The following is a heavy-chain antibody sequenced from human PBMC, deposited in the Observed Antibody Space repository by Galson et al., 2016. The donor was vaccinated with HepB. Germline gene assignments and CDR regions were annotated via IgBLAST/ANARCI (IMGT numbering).Heavy chain of an antibody. Sequence: SGAEVKKPGESLKISCKGEGYVFSSYWIAWVRQTPDKGLAWMGLFYPGDSEIRYSPSFQGQVTFSTDKSINTAYMQWSSLKASDTAIYYCARLVSSRSPYDSWGQGTLVTVSS. J-gene: IGHJ4*02. V-gene: IGHV5-51*01. CDR2: FYPGDSEI. D-gene: IGHD3-22*01. CDR3: ARLVSSRSPYDS. CDR1: GYVFSSYW.